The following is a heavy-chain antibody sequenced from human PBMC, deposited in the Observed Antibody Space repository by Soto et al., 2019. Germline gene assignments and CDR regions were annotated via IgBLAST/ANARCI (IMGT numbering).Heavy chain of an antibody. V-gene: IGHV3-48*02. CDR1: GFTFSSYS. CDR3: ARGAALDDDFWSGYSHMDV. J-gene: IGHJ6*02. CDR2: ISSSSSTI. Sequence: GGSLRLSCAASGFTFSSYSMNWVRQAPGKGLEWVSYISSSSSTIYYADSVKGRFTISRDNAKNSLYLQMNSLRDEDTAVYYCARGAALDDDFWSGYSHMDVWGQGTTVTVSS. D-gene: IGHD3-3*01.